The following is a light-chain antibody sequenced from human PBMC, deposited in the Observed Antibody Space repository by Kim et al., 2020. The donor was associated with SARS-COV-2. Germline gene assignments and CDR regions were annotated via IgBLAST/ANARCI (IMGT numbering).Light chain of an antibody. Sequence: GSPGQTASIPCSGDKLGDKYACWYQQKPGQSPVVVIYQDTRRPSGVPERFSGSNSGNTATLTISETQALDEADYYCQAWDSNNVVFGGGTQLTVL. CDR1: KLGDKY. CDR3: QAWDSNNVV. J-gene: IGLJ2*01. V-gene: IGLV3-1*01. CDR2: QDT.